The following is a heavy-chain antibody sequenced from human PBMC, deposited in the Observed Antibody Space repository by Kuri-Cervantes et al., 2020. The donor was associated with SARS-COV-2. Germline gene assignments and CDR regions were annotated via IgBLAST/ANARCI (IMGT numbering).Heavy chain of an antibody. J-gene: IGHJ6*03. CDR3: AREDCDFWRSPYYYYMDV. V-gene: IGHV3-48*03. D-gene: IGHD3-3*01. Sequence: GESLKISCAASGFTFSSYGMNWVRQAPGKGLEWVSYISSSGSAIYYADSVKGRFTISRDNAKNSLYLQMNSLRAEDTAVYYCAREDCDFWRSPYYYYMDVWGKGTTVTVSS. CDR1: GFTFSSYG. CDR2: ISSSGSAI.